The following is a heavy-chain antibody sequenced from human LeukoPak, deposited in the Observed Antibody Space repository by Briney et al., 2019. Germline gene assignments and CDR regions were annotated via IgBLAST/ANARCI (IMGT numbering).Heavy chain of an antibody. J-gene: IGHJ4*02. CDR2: IKQDGSEK. D-gene: IGHD6-19*01. CDR3: ASSVVAGY. Sequence: GGSLRLSCAASGFTFSSHWMSWVRQAPGKGLEWVANIKQDGSEKYYVDSVKGRFTISRDNAKNSLYLQMNSLRAEDTAVYYCASSVVAGYWGQGTLVTVSS. CDR1: GFTFSSHW. V-gene: IGHV3-7*01.